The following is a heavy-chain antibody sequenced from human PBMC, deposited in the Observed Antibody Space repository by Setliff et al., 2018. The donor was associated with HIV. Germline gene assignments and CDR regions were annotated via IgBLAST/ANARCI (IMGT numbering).Heavy chain of an antibody. V-gene: IGHV1-2*02. CDR3: ARQFSNSFNS. CDR1: GYTFIDYF. D-gene: IGHD7-27*01. Sequence: ASVKVSCKASGYTFIDYFIHWVRQAPGQGPEWMGWISPYDLSERTSQRFRGRVTMTRDTSINAAYLDLSGLTSDDTAFYYCARQFSNSFNSWGQGTLVTVSS. CDR2: ISPYDLSE. J-gene: IGHJ4*02.